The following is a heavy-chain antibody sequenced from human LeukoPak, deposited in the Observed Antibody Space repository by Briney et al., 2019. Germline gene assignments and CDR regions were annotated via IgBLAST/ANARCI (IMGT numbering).Heavy chain of an antibody. J-gene: IGHJ4*02. Sequence: GTLRLSCVASGFTPTDYAMSSVRQAPGPGLEWVSLINAGGGSAYYADSVKCQFTISRDYSRNTLYLQMNSLRAEDPAGYYCAKVRIQLWPRGYFDDWGQETLVTVSS. CDR1: GFTPTDYA. D-gene: IGHD5-18*01. CDR3: AKVRIQLWPRGYFDD. CDR2: INAGGGSA. V-gene: IGHV3-23*01.